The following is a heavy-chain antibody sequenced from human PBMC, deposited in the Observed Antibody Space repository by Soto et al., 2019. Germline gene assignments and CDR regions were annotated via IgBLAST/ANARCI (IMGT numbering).Heavy chain of an antibody. J-gene: IGHJ6*02. CDR1: VSTFSRYG. Sequence: ASVKVSCKASVSTFSRYGINWVRQAPGQELEWLGWISPYDGNTKYAQILQGRVSMTTDTSTKTAYMEVRSLRSDDTAVYYCARGGYYDSSGSRNYHYYGMNVWGQGTTVTVSS. D-gene: IGHD3-22*01. V-gene: IGHV1-18*01. CDR3: ARGGYYDSSGSRNYHYYGMNV. CDR2: ISPYDGNT.